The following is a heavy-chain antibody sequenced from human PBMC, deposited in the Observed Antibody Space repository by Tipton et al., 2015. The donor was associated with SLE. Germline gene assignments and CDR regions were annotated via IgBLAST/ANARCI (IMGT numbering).Heavy chain of an antibody. V-gene: IGHV4-34*01. CDR1: GGSISSYY. CDR2: INHSGST. Sequence: TLSLTCTVSGGSISSYYWSWIRQPPGKGLEWIGEINHSGSTNYNPSLKSRVTISVDTSKNQFSLKLSSVAAADTAVYYCARGCSSTSCDQGALAAFDIWGQGTMVTVSS. J-gene: IGHJ3*02. D-gene: IGHD2-2*01. CDR3: ARGCSSTSCDQGALAAFDI.